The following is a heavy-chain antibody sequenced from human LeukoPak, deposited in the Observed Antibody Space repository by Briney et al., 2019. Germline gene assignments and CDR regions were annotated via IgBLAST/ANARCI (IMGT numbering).Heavy chain of an antibody. Sequence: PGGSLRLSCAASGFTFSSFWMYWVRQAPGKGLVWVSRITSDGSSTSYADSVKGRFTISRDNAKNTLYLRMNSLRAEDTAVYYCVSGYSYFDYWGQGTLVTVSS. J-gene: IGHJ4*02. CDR3: VSGYSYFDY. V-gene: IGHV3-74*01. D-gene: IGHD5-18*01. CDR1: GFTFSSFW. CDR2: ITSDGSST.